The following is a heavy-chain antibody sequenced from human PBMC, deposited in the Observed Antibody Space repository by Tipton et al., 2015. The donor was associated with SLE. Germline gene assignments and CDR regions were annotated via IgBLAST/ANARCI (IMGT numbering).Heavy chain of an antibody. CDR3: AAVGRPVFYYYGMDV. Sequence: TLSLTCAVYGGSFSGYYWSWIRQPPGKGLEWIGEINHSGSTNYNPSLKSRVTISVDTSKNQFSLKLSSVTAADTAVYYCAAVGRPVFYYYGMDVWGHGTTVTVSS. CDR2: INHSGST. D-gene: IGHD4-23*01. J-gene: IGHJ6*02. CDR1: GGSFSGYY. V-gene: IGHV4-34*01.